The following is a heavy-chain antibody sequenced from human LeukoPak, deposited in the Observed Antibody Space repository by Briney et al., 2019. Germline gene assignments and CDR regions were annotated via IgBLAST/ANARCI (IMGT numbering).Heavy chain of an antibody. V-gene: IGHV3-23*01. Sequence: RGSLRLSCAASGFTFSSYAMSWVRQAPGKGLEWVSAISGSGGSTYYADSVKGRFTISRDNSKNTLYLQMNSLRAEDTAVYYCAKLSAVWFGELLSRGWCFDLWGRGTLVTVSS. CDR1: GFTFSSYA. CDR2: ISGSGGST. D-gene: IGHD3-10*01. J-gene: IGHJ2*01. CDR3: AKLSAVWFGELLSRGWCFDL.